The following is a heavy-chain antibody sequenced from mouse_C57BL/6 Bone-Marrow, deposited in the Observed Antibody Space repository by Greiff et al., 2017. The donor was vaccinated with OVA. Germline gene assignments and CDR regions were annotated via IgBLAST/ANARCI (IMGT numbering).Heavy chain of an antibody. J-gene: IGHJ4*01. Sequence: EVKLVESGGGLVKPGGSLKLSCAASGFTFSDYGMHWVRQAPEKGLEWVAYISSGSSTIYYADTVKGRFTISRDNAKNTLFLQMTSLRSEDTAMYYCARSGDGYPDYAMDYWGQGTSVTVSS. V-gene: IGHV5-17*01. D-gene: IGHD2-3*01. CDR3: ARSGDGYPDYAMDY. CDR1: GFTFSDYG. CDR2: ISSGSSTI.